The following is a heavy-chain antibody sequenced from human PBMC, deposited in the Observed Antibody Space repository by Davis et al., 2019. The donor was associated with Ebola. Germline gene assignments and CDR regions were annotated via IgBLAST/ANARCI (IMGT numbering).Heavy chain of an antibody. V-gene: IGHV5-51*01. CDR2: IYPADSDI. J-gene: IGHJ3*02. Sequence: GESLKISCKASGYKFSSYWIGWVRQMTGRGLQWMGIIYPADSDIIYSPSFQGQITISADKSISTAYLQWSSLQASDTAMYYCARQGPVPRNVNGAFDIWGQGTMVTVSS. CDR1: GYKFSSYW. CDR3: ARQGPVPRNVNGAFDI. D-gene: IGHD2-2*01.